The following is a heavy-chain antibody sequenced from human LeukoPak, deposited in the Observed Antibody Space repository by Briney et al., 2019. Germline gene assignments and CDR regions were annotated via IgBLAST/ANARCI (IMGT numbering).Heavy chain of an antibody. CDR2: ISAGGGGT. CDR1: GFTFGSYG. J-gene: IGHJ4*02. V-gene: IGHV3-23*01. Sequence: GGSLRLSCAASGFTFGSYGMSWVRQVPGKGLEWVSGISAGGGGTYYADSVRGRFTISRDNSRDTLSLQMNSLRAEDTAVYYCAKGRCGDSSCWYFDAWAKGTRVTVSS. CDR3: AKGRCGDSSCWYFDA. D-gene: IGHD6-13*01.